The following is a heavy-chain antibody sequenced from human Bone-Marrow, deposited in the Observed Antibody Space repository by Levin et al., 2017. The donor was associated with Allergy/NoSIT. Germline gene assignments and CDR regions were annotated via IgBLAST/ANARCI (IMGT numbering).Heavy chain of an antibody. V-gene: IGHV3-30*18. CDR3: AKSPTLTGYYEWFDP. J-gene: IGHJ5*02. D-gene: IGHD3-9*01. CDR2: ISYDGSNK. Sequence: GESLKISCAASGFTFSSYGMHWVRQAPGKGLEWVAGISYDGSNKHHADSVKGRFTISRDNSNNTLFLQMDSVSAEDTAIYYCAKSPTLTGYYEWFDPWGQGTLVTVSS. CDR1: GFTFSSYG.